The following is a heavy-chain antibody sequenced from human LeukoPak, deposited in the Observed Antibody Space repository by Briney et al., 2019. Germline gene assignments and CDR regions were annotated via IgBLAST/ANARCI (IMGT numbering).Heavy chain of an antibody. CDR3: ARGTAMVTYFDY. CDR2: ISSNGGST. CDR1: GFTLSSYA. V-gene: IGHV3-64*02. Sequence: GGSLRLSCAASGFTLSSYAMHWVRQAPGKGLEYVSAISSNGGSTYYADSVKGRFTISRDNSKNTLYLQMGSLRAEDMAVYYCARGTAMVTYFDYWGQGTLVTVSS. D-gene: IGHD5-18*01. J-gene: IGHJ4*02.